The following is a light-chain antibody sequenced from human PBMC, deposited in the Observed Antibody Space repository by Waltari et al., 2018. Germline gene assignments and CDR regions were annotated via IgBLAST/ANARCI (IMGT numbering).Light chain of an antibody. J-gene: IGLJ2*01. Sequence: QSALTQPPSASGSRGQSVTISCTGTSSDVGSYNYVSWYQQHPGKAPKLMIYEVTKLPSGVPDRFSGSKSGNTASLTVSGLQAEDEADYYCSSYAGSNNVIFGGGTRLTVL. CDR1: SSDVGSYNY. V-gene: IGLV2-8*01. CDR3: SSYAGSNNVI. CDR2: EVT.